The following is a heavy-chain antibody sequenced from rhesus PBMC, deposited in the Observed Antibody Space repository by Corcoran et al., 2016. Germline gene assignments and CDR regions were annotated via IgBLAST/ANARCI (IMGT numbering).Heavy chain of an antibody. Sequence: QVQLRESGPGLVKPSETLSLTCRLSRGSMGAQQWSWFRQSPGRGLEWIGEIKGDIGSTNFNPSLSSRVAISRDASKNQFFLRLTSVTAADTAVFYCASSVYYGDSWGQGLLVTVSS. D-gene: IGHD3-22*01. V-gene: IGHV4-80*01. CDR2: IKGDIGST. CDR3: ASSVYYGDS. CDR1: RGSMGAQQ. J-gene: IGHJ4*01.